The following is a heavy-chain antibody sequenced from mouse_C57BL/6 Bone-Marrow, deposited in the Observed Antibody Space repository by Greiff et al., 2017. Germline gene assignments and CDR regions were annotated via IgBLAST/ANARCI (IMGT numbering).Heavy chain of an antibody. J-gene: IGHJ1*03. D-gene: IGHD1-1*01. V-gene: IGHV1-50*01. Sequence: QVQLQQPGAELVKPGASVKLSCKASGYTFTSYWMQWVKQRPGQGLEWIGEIDPSDSYTNYNQKFKGKATLTVDTSSSTAYMQLSSLTSEDSAVYYCARHYGRGFDVWGTGTTVNVSS. CDR2: IDPSDSYT. CDR1: GYTFTSYW. CDR3: ARHYGRGFDV.